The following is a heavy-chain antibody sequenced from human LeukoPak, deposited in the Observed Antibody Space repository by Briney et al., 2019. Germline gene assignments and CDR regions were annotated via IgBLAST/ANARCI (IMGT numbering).Heavy chain of an antibody. D-gene: IGHD6-19*01. CDR1: GFTVSSNY. CDR3: ATSSGWSYYYYGMDV. CDR2: IYSGGST. J-gene: IGHJ6*02. V-gene: IGHV3-66*01. Sequence: PGGSLGLSCAASGFTVSSNYMSWVRQAPGKGLEWVSVIYSGGSTYYADSVKGRFTISRDNSKNTLYLQMNSLRAEDTAVYYCATSSGWSYYYYGMDVWGQGTTVTVSS.